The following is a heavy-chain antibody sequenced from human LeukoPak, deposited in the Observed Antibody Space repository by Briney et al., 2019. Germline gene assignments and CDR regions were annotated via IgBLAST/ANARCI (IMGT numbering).Heavy chain of an antibody. J-gene: IGHJ4*02. CDR3: ARWRVHSRHFDY. CDR2: IYTTRTA. V-gene: IGHV4-4*07. D-gene: IGHD6-19*01. Sequence: SETLSLTCTVSGDFISGSYWSWIRQPAGKGLEWIGRIYTTRTANYNPSLTSRVTMSVDTSKNQFSLKPSSVTAADTAVYYCARWRVHSRHFDYWGQGTLVTVSS. CDR1: GDFISGSY.